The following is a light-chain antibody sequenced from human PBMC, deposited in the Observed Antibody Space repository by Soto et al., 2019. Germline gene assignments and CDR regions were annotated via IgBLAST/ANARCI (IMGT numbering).Light chain of an antibody. CDR3: QQRSNWPPMYT. V-gene: IGKV3-11*01. CDR1: RSVTSY. CDR2: DAS. J-gene: IGKJ2*01. Sequence: EIVLTQSPATLSLSPGEKPTFSGRAGRSVTSYLPWYQQKPGQPPRLLIYDASNRATGIPARFSGSGSGTDFTLTISSLEPEDFAVYYCQQRSNWPPMYTFGQGTKLEIK.